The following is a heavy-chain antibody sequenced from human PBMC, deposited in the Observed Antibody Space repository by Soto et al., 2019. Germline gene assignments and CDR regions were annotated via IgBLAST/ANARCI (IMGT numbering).Heavy chain of an antibody. J-gene: IGHJ4*02. V-gene: IGHV1-8*01. CDR2: MNPNSGNT. D-gene: IGHD3-3*01. Sequence: QVQLVQSGAEVKKPGASVKVSCKASGYTFTSYDINWLRQATGQGLEWMGWMNPNSGNTGYAQKFQGRVTMTRNTSISTAYMELSSLRSEDTAVYYCARASQPPAYDFWSGYYLYYFDYWGQGTLVTVSS. CDR1: GYTFTSYD. CDR3: ARASQPPAYDFWSGYYLYYFDY.